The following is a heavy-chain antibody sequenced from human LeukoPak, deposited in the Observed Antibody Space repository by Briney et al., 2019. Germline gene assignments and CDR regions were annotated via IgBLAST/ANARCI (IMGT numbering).Heavy chain of an antibody. CDR2: IDHTGST. CDR1: GGSFSGYY. CDR3: ATTRRKAYANHWHWFDP. D-gene: IGHD2-2*01. J-gene: IGHJ5*02. Sequence: PSETLSLTCIVPGGSFSGYYWSWIRQPPGKGLQWIGEIDHTGSTNYNPSPKSRVTISVDTSKNQFSLRLKSVTAADTGVYYCATTRRKAYANHWHWFDPWGQGTVVTVPS. V-gene: IGHV4-34*01.